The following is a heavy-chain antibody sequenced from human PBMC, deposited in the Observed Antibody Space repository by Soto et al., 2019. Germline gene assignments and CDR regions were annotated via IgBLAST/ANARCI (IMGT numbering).Heavy chain of an antibody. V-gene: IGHV4-59*01. J-gene: IGHJ6*02. CDR1: GGSISSYY. CDR3: ARGGYTKIGYGLDV. CDR2: IYYTGST. Sequence: PSETLSLTCTVSGGSISSYYWSWIRQPPGKGLEWIGYIYYTGSTTYNPSLKSRVTISVDTSKNQFSLKLNSVTAADTAVYYCARGGYTKIGYGLDVWGQGTTVTVS. D-gene: IGHD6-13*01.